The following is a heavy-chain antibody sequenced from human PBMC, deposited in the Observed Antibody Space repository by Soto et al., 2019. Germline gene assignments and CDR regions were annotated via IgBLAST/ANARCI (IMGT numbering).Heavy chain of an antibody. CDR1: GFTFTSSA. CDR2: IVVGSGNT. D-gene: IGHD6-13*01. V-gene: IGHV1-58*01. CDR3: AADLYSSSWYEGYYYGMDV. Sequence: GASVKVSCKASGFTFTSSAVQWVRQARGQRLEWIGWIVVGSGNTNYAQKFQERVTITRDISTSTAYMELSSLRSEDTAVYYCAADLYSSSWYEGYYYGMDVWGQGTTVTVSS. J-gene: IGHJ6*02.